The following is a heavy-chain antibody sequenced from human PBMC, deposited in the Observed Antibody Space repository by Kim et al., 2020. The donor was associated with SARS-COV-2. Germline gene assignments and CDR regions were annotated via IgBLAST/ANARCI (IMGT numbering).Heavy chain of an antibody. Sequence: GGSLRLSCAASGFTFSSHGMPWVRQAPGKGLEWVAVIWSDGSNKYYAASVKGRFTTSRDNSKNTVYLQRNSLRAEDTAVYYCARDRLGRLMITFGGVIDYGMDVWGQGTTVTVSS. CDR1: GFTFSSHG. D-gene: IGHD3-16*02. CDR3: ARDRLGRLMITFGGVIDYGMDV. J-gene: IGHJ6*02. CDR2: IWSDGSNK. V-gene: IGHV3-33*01.